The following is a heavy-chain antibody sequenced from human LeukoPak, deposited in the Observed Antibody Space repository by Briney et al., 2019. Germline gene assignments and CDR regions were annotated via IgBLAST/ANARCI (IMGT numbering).Heavy chain of an antibody. CDR3: ARSNGAPEY. CDR2: VTSDGSGT. J-gene: IGHJ4*02. Sequence: SGGSLRLSCAASGFTFSSYWMHWVRQAPGKGLVWVSRVTSDGSGTSYADSVKGRFTISRDNAKNTLYLQMNSLRAEDTAVYYCARSNGAPEYWGQGTLVTVSS. D-gene: IGHD2-8*01. CDR1: GFTFSSYW. V-gene: IGHV3-74*01.